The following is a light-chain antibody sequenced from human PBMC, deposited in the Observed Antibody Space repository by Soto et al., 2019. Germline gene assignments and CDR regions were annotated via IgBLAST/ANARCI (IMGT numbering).Light chain of an antibody. V-gene: IGKV1-5*03. CDR1: QTISSW. J-gene: IGKJ1*01. Sequence: DIQMTQSPSSLSASVGDRVTITCRAMQTISSWLAWYQQKPGKAPKLLIYKASTLKSGVPSRFSGSGSGTEFTLTISSLQPDDFATYYCQHYNSYSEAFGQGTKVDIK. CDR3: QHYNSYSEA. CDR2: KAS.